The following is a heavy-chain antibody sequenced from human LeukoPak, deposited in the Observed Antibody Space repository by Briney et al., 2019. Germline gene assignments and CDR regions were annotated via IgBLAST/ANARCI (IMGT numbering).Heavy chain of an antibody. V-gene: IGHV3-11*01. CDR3: ARDFPVPAAIVQYYYYGMDV. CDR2: ISSSGSTI. J-gene: IGHJ6*02. CDR1: GFTFSDYY. Sequence: GGSLRLSCAASGFTFSDYYMSWIRQAPGKGLEWVSYISSSGSTIYYADSVKGRFTISRDNAKNSLYLQMNSLRAEDTAVYYCARDFPVPAAIVQYYYYGMDVWGQGTTATVSS. D-gene: IGHD2-2*02.